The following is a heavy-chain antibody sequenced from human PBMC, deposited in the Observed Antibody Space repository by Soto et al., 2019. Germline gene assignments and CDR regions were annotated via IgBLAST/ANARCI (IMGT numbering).Heavy chain of an antibody. CDR3: ARGWGDTYTYTLGY. V-gene: IGHV3-74*01. Sequence: GGSLRLSCVASGFTFSSYWMHWVRQAPGKGLVWVSRISSGGSTTTYADSVKGRFTISRDSAKNTLYLQMNSLRAEDTAVYYCARGWGDTYTYTLGYWGQGTLVTVSS. CDR1: GFTFSSYW. D-gene: IGHD3-16*01. CDR2: ISSGGSTT. J-gene: IGHJ4*02.